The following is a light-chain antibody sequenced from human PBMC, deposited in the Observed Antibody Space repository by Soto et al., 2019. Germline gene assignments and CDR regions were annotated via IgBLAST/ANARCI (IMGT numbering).Light chain of an antibody. Sequence: QSALTQPPSASGSPGQSVTISCTGTSSDVGGYNYVSWYQQYPGKAPKLMIYEVSKRPSGVPDRFSGSKSGNTASLTVSGLQAEDEADYYCSSYAGSTNDVFGTGTKVTVL. CDR3: SSYAGSTNDV. CDR2: EVS. V-gene: IGLV2-8*01. CDR1: SSDVGGYNY. J-gene: IGLJ1*01.